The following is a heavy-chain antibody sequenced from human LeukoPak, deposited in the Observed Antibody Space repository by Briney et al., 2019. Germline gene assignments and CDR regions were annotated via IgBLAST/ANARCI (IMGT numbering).Heavy chain of an antibody. V-gene: IGHV4-34*01. CDR1: GFTFSSYS. Sequence: GSLRLSCAASGFTFSSYSMNWVRQAPGKGLEWIGEINHSGSTNYNPSLKSRATISVDTSKNQFSLKLSSVTAADTAVYYCARPSFVTGSYFPLWGQGTLVAVSS. CDR3: ARPSFVTGSYFPL. D-gene: IGHD1-26*01. J-gene: IGHJ4*02. CDR2: INHSGST.